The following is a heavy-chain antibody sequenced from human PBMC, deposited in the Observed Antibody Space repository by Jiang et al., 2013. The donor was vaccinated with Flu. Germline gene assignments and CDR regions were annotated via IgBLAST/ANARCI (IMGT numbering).Heavy chain of an antibody. Sequence: KSRVTISVDTSKNQFSLKLSSVTAADTAVYYSARRYSYADDAFDIWGQGTMVTVSS. D-gene: IGHD5-18*01. J-gene: IGHJ3*02. V-gene: IGHV4-34*01. CDR3: ARRYSYADDAFDI.